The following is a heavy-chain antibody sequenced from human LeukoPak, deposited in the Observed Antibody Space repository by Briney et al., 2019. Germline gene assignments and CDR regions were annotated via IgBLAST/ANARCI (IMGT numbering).Heavy chain of an antibody. CDR3: TRLSGGNSVSYYYGLDV. J-gene: IGHJ6*02. Sequence: QPGGSLKLSCAASGFTFSGSAIHWVRQASGKGLEWVDRIKTKAESYATAYVASVKGRFTISRDDSKNTAYLQMDSLKTEDTAMYDCTRLSGGNSVSYYYGLDVWGQGTTVTVS. CDR1: GFTFSGSA. CDR2: IKTKAESYAT. D-gene: IGHD4-23*01. V-gene: IGHV3-73*01.